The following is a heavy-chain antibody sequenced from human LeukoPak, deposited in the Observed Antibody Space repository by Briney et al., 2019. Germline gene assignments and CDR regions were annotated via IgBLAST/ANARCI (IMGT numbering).Heavy chain of an antibody. J-gene: IGHJ4*02. Sequence: GRSLRLSCAASGFTFDDYAMHWVRQAPGKGLEWAAVISYDGGNKYYADSVKGRFTISRDNSKNTLYLQMNSLRAEDTAVYYCATQHIVLVTATTPFDYWGQGTLVTVSS. CDR2: ISYDGGNK. D-gene: IGHD2-21*02. CDR3: ATQHIVLVTATTPFDY. CDR1: GFTFDDYA. V-gene: IGHV3-30*04.